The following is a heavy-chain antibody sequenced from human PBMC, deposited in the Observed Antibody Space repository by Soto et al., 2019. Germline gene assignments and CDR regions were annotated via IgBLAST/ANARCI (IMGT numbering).Heavy chain of an antibody. CDR1: GDSISSYY. V-gene: IGHV4-59*01. Sequence: QVQLQESGPGLVKPSETLSLTCTVSGDSISSYYWSWIRQPPGKGLEWIGYIYYSGSTKYNPYLKSRVTRSVDTSKNQFSLKLSSVTAADTAVYYCARATCSSTSCYAWLVRFDPWGQGTLVTVSS. D-gene: IGHD2-2*01. J-gene: IGHJ5*02. CDR3: ARATCSSTSCYAWLVRFDP. CDR2: IYYSGST.